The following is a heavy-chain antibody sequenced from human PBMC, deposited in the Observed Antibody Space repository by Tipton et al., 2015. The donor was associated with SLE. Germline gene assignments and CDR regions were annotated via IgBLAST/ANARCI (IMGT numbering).Heavy chain of an antibody. Sequence: QLVQSGPEVKPSETLSLTCAVSGGSVSRDYWSWIRHPAGKGLEWIGRIYTSGATDHNPSLRSRVTVSRDTSKNQLSLKMTSVTAADTAVYYCANQNWNYYFWGQGNLVTVSS. CDR1: GGSVSRDY. CDR3: ANQNWNYYF. CDR2: IYTSGAT. D-gene: IGHD1-7*01. V-gene: IGHV4-4*07. J-gene: IGHJ4*02.